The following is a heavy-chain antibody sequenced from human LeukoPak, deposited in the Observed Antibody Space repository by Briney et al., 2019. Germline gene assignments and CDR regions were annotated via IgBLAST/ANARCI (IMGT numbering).Heavy chain of an antibody. Sequence: ASVKVSCKASGYTFTSYGISWVRQAPGQGLEWMGWISAYNGNTNYAQKFQGRVTMTRNTSISTAYMELSSLRSEDTAVYYCARGPHYYDSSGYYHYDYWGQGTLVTVSS. J-gene: IGHJ4*02. CDR3: ARGPHYYDSSGYYHYDY. CDR2: ISAYNGNT. D-gene: IGHD3-22*01. V-gene: IGHV1-18*01. CDR1: GYTFTSYG.